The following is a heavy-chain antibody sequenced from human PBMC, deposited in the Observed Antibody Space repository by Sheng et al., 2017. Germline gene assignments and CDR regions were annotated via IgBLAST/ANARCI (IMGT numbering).Heavy chain of an antibody. Sequence: EVQLVESGGGLVQPGGSLRLSCAASGFTFSSYEMNWVRQAPGKGLEWVSYISSSGSTIYYADSVKGRFTISRDNAKNSLYLQMNSLRAEDTAVYYCAREVGATGGGAFDIWGQGTMGHRLF. V-gene: IGHV3-48*03. CDR1: GFTFSSYE. CDR2: ISSSGSTI. D-gene: IGHD1-26*01. CDR3: AREVGATGGGAFDI. J-gene: IGHJ3*02.